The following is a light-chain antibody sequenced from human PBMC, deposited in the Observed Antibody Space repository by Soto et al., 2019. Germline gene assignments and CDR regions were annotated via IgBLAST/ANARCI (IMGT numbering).Light chain of an antibody. V-gene: IGLV2-11*01. CDR2: DVT. Sequence: QSVLTQPRSVSGSPGQSVAISCTGTSSDVGGYNYVSWYRQHPGKAPKLMIYDVTKRPSGVPDRFSASKSGNTASLTISGLQADDEADYYCCSYAGSYSYVFGTGTKVTVL. CDR1: SSDVGGYNY. J-gene: IGLJ1*01. CDR3: CSYAGSYSYV.